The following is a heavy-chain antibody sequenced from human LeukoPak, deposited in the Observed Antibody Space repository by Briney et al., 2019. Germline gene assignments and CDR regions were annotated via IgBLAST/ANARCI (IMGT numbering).Heavy chain of an antibody. V-gene: IGHV3-33*01. D-gene: IGHD2-2*01. J-gene: IGHJ5*02. CDR3: ARDNAHCSSNSCPPDNWFDP. CDR1: GFTFSSYA. CDR2: IWYDGSNK. Sequence: HPGGSLRLSCAASGFTFSSYAMHWVRQAPGKGLEWVAVIWYDGSNKYYADSVKGRFTISRDNSKNTLYLQMNSLRAEDTAVYYCARDNAHCSSNSCPPDNWFDPWGQGTLVTVSS.